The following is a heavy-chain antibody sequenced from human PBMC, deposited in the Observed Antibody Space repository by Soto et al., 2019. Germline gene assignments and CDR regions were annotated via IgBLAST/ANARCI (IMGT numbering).Heavy chain of an antibody. CDR1: GGSISSGGYY. Sequence: KTAETLSLTCTVSGGSISSGGYYWIWIRQHPGKGLEWIGYIYYSGSTYYNPSLKSRVTISVDTSKNQFSLKLSSVTAADTAAYYCARGAAAAEGWFDPWGQGTLVTVSS. D-gene: IGHD6-13*01. CDR3: ARGAAAAEGWFDP. V-gene: IGHV4-31*03. CDR2: IYYSGST. J-gene: IGHJ5*02.